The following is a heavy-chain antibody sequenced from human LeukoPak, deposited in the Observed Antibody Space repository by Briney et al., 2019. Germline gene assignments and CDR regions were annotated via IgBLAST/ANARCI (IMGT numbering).Heavy chain of an antibody. V-gene: IGHV1-2*02. J-gene: IGHJ3*02. CDR1: GYTFTAYY. CDR2: INPNSGGT. CDR3: ASIPADYDAFDI. Sequence: GASVKVSSKASGYTFTAYYMHWVRQAPRQGLEWMGWINPNSGGTNYAQKFQGRVTMTRDTSISTAYMELSRLRSDDTAVYYCASIPADYDAFDIWGQGTMVTVSS. D-gene: IGHD4-11*01.